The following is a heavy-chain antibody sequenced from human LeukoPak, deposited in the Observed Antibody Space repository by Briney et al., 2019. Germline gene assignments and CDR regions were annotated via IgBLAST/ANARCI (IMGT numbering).Heavy chain of an antibody. CDR1: GFXFSSSD. CDR3: AKASSNYFYYFEY. CDR2: ISYDATNK. D-gene: IGHD2/OR15-2a*01. J-gene: IGHJ4*02. Sequence: GGSLRLSCAASGFXFSSSDMHWVRQAPGKGLEWVAVISYDATNKYYADSVKGRFTLSRDNSKNTLYLQTNTLRDEDTAVYYCAKASSNYFYYFEYWGQGTLVTVSS. V-gene: IGHV3-30*18.